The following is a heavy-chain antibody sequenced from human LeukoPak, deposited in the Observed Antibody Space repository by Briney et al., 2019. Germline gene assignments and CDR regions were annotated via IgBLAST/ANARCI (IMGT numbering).Heavy chain of an antibody. V-gene: IGHV3-23*01. CDR1: GFIFSSYS. J-gene: IGHJ4*02. CDR3: ASYSSSRGTFDY. D-gene: IGHD6-6*01. CDR2: ITGSGGNT. Sequence: GGSLRLSCAASGFIFSSYSMSWVRQAPGKGLEWVSVITGSGGNTYYADSVKGRFTISKDNSKNTLYLQMNSLRAEDTAVYYCASYSSSRGTFDYWGQGTLVTVSS.